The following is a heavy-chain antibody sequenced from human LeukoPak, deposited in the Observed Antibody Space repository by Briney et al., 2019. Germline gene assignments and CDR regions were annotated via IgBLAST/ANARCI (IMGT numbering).Heavy chain of an antibody. J-gene: IGHJ4*02. D-gene: IGHD6-19*01. Sequence: SETLSLTCAVYGGSFSGYYWSWIRQPPWKGLEWIGEINHSGSTNYNPSLKSRVTISVDTSKNQFSLKLSSVTAADTAVYYCARGGLFGGWYGYWGQGTLVTISS. CDR3: ARGGLFGGWYGY. V-gene: IGHV4-34*01. CDR1: GGSFSGYY. CDR2: INHSGST.